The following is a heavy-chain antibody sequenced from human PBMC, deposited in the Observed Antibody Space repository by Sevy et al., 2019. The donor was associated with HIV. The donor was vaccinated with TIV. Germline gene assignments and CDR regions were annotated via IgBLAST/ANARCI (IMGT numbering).Heavy chain of an antibody. J-gene: IGHJ4*02. V-gene: IGHV3-7*01. D-gene: IGHD5-18*01. CDR3: ARVRGYSYGYVDY. Sequence: GGSLRLSCAASGFTFSSYAMSWVRQAPGKGLEWVANIKQDGSEKYYVDSVKGRFTISRDNAKNSLYLQMNSLRAEDTAVYYCARVRGYSYGYVDYWGQGTLVTVSS. CDR2: IKQDGSEK. CDR1: GFTFSSYA.